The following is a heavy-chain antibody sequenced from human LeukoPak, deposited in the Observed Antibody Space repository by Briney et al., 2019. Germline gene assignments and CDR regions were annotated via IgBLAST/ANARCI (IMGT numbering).Heavy chain of an antibody. Sequence: GGSLRFSCAASGFTVSSNYMSWVPQAPGKGLEWVSVIYSGGSTYHADSVKGRFTISRDNSKNTLYLQMNSLRDEDTAVYYCARIVAGGAFDIWGQGTMVTVSS. CDR3: ARIVAGGAFDI. V-gene: IGHV3-66*01. D-gene: IGHD1-26*01. J-gene: IGHJ3*02. CDR1: GFTVSSNY. CDR2: IYSGGST.